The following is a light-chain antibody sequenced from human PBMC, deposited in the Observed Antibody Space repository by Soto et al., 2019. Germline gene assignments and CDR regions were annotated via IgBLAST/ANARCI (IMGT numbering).Light chain of an antibody. J-gene: IGKJ4*01. CDR2: GAS. CDR1: QSVRSTY. V-gene: IGKV3-20*01. CDR3: QQYCTSPLT. Sequence: EIVLTQSPGTLSLSPGERATLSCRASQSVRSTYLAWYQQKPGQAPRLLMYGASSRATGIPDRFRGSGSGTDFTLTISRLEPEDFAVYYCQQYCTSPLTFGGGTKVEIK.